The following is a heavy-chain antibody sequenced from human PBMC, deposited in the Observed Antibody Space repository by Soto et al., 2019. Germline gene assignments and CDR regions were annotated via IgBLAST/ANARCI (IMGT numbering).Heavy chain of an antibody. CDR1: GESFSGYY. CDR2: INHSGST. V-gene: IGHV4-34*01. J-gene: IGHJ4*02. CDR3: ARRRSYYDNTGYYSYSFDY. Sequence: SETLSLTCAVYGESFSGYYWSWIRQPPGKGLEWVGEINHSGSTNYNLSLKSRVTISVGASKNQFSLKLNSVTAADTAVFYCARRRSYYDNTGYYSYSFDYWGQGALVTVSS. D-gene: IGHD3-22*01.